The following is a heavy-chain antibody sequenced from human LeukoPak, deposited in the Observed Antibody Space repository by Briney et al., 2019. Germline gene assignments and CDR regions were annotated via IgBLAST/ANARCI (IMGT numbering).Heavy chain of an antibody. V-gene: IGHV4-34*01. CDR2: INHSGST. J-gene: IGHJ4*02. D-gene: IGHD3-16*02. CDR3: ARERVDYVWGNYRYWDY. Sequence: SETLSLTCAVYGGSFSGYYWSWIRQPPGKGLEWIGEINHSGSTNYNPSLKSRVIISVDTSKNQFSLKLTSVTGADTAVYYCARERVDYVWGNYRYWDYWGQGILVTVSS. CDR1: GGSFSGYY.